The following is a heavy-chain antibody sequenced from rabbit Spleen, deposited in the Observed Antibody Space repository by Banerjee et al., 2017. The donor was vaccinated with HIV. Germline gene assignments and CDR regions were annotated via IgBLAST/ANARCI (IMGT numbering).Heavy chain of an antibody. CDR3: ARDLPDVIGWNFNL. CDR1: GFSFSSHLY. CDR2: IAGSSSGFT. D-gene: IGHD1-1*01. V-gene: IGHV1S45*01. J-gene: IGHJ4*01. Sequence: QQQLEESGGDLVKPEGSLTLTCTASGFSFSSHLYMCWVRQAPGKGLEWISCIAGSSSGFTYSATWAKGRFTCSKTSSTTVTLQMTSLTAADTATYFCARDLPDVIGWNFNLWGQGTLVTVS.